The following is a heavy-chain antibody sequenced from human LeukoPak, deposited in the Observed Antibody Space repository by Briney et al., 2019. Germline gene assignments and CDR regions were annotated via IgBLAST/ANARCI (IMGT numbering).Heavy chain of an antibody. V-gene: IGHV3-30*18. CDR1: GFTFSSYG. D-gene: IGHD6-13*01. Sequence: GGSLRLSCAASGFTFSSYGMHWVRQAPGKGLEWVAVISYDGSNKYYADSVKGRFTISRDNSKNTLYLQMNSLRAEDTAVYYCAKALVRYYYYMDVWGKGTTVTISS. J-gene: IGHJ6*03. CDR2: ISYDGSNK. CDR3: AKALVRYYYYMDV.